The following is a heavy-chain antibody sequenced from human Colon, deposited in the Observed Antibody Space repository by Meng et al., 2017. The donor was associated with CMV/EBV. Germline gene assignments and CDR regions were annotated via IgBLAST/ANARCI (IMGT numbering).Heavy chain of an antibody. CDR2: TRYDGSNK. J-gene: IGHJ6*02. Sequence: GGSLRLSCAASGFTFSSYGMHWVRQAPGKGQEWVAFTRYDGSNKYYVDSVKGRFTISRDNSKNTLYLQMNSLRGEDTAVYYCAKDYEPGDYYYYFMDVWGQGTTVTVSS. D-gene: IGHD3-3*01. CDR3: AKDYEPGDYYYYFMDV. CDR1: GFTFSSYG. V-gene: IGHV3-30*02.